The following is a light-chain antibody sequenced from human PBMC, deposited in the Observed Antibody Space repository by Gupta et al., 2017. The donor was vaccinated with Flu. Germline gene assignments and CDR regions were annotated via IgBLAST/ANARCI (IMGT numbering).Light chain of an antibody. Sequence: QSVLTQPHSASGTPGQRVTISCSGSSSNIGSNTVNWYQQLPGTAPKLLIYSNNQRPSGVPDRFPGSKSGTSASLAISRLQSEDEADYYCAAWDDSLNVLFGTGTKVTVL. CDR1: SSNIGSNT. CDR3: AAWDDSLNVL. CDR2: SNN. V-gene: IGLV1-44*01. J-gene: IGLJ1*01.